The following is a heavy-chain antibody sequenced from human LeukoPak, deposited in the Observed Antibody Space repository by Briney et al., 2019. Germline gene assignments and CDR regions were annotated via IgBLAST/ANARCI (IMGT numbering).Heavy chain of an antibody. CDR3: AKDSLDSSGYLQSDL. CDR2: IRYDGSNK. Sequence: GGSLRLSCAASGFTFSSYGTHWVRQAPGKGLEWVAFIRYDGSNKYYADSVKGRFTISRDNSKNTLYLQMNSLRAEDTAVYYCAKDSLDSSGYLQSDLWGQGTLVTVSS. V-gene: IGHV3-30*02. J-gene: IGHJ5*02. D-gene: IGHD3-22*01. CDR1: GFTFSSYG.